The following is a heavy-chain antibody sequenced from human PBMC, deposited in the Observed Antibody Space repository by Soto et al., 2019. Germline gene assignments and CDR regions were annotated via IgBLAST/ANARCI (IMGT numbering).Heavy chain of an antibody. CDR1: GGTFSSYA. CDR2: IIPIFGTA. Sequence: QVQLVQSGAEVKKPGSSVKVSCKASGGTFSSYAISWVRQAPGQGLEWMGGIIPIFGTANYAQKFQGRGTITADESTSTAYMELSSLRSEDTAVYYCARPGFWSGYYPPTSNWFDPWGQGTLVTVSS. J-gene: IGHJ5*02. V-gene: IGHV1-69*01. CDR3: ARPGFWSGYYPPTSNWFDP. D-gene: IGHD3-3*01.